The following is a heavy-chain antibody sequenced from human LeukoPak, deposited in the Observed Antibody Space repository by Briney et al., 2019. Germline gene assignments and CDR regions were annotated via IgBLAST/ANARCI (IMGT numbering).Heavy chain of an antibody. J-gene: IGHJ4*02. CDR3: AKTKTGTTLDN. Sequence: ASVKLFCKASGYTYTGYHSNWVRQASGQGLAWRGWMNPNKGITPYAETFYGRGTMTRDTSTSTVYMELSSLRAKDTAVYYCAKTKTGTTLDNWGQGTLVTVSS. CDR2: MNPNKGIT. V-gene: IGHV1-8*01. CDR1: GYTYTGYH. D-gene: IGHD1-7*01.